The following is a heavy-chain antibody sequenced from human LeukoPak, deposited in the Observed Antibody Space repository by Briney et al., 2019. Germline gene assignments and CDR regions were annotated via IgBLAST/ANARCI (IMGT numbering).Heavy chain of an antibody. V-gene: IGHV3-23*01. J-gene: IGHJ4*02. CDR1: GFTFSTYW. Sequence: GGSLRLSCAASGFTFSTYWMSWVRQAPGKGLEWVSAISGSGGSTYYADSVKGRFTISRDNSKNTLYLQMNSLRAEDTAVYYCAKVKGYSSGWYDYWGQGTLVTVSS. D-gene: IGHD6-19*01. CDR3: AKVKGYSSGWYDY. CDR2: ISGSGGST.